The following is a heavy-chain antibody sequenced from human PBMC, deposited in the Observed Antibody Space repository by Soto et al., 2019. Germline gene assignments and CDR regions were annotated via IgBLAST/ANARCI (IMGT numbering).Heavy chain of an antibody. J-gene: IGHJ4*02. V-gene: IGHV1-18*01. D-gene: IGHD2-8*01. CDR2: IRSYNNST. Sequence: QVQLVQSGAEVKNPGASVKVSCKASGYTFTSYGVNWVRQAPGQGLEWMGWIRSYNNSTNYAQKLQGRVTMTTDTSTNTAYMELRSLRSDDTAVYYCARHGNGDDYWGQGTLVTVSS. CDR1: GYTFTSYG. CDR3: ARHGNGDDY.